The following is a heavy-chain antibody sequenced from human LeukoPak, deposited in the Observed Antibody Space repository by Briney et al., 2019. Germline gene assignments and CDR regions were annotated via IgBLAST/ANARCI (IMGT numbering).Heavy chain of an antibody. CDR1: GDTFSSYA. J-gene: IGHJ5*02. CDR3: AIHDSSGYYFKNWFDP. D-gene: IGHD3-22*01. CDR2: IIPIFGTA. V-gene: IGHV1-69*05. Sequence: AASVKVSCKASGDTFSSYAISWVRQAPGQGVEWMGRIIPIFGTANYAQKFQGRVTITTDESTSTAYVELSSLRSEDTAVYYCAIHDSSGYYFKNWFDPWGQGTLVTVSS.